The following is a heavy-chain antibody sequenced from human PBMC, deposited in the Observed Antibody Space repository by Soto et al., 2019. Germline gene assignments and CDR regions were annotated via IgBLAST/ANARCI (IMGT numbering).Heavy chain of an antibody. CDR1: GFTFSSYA. CDR3: ARGPPTVLLLSAMNWFDT. J-gene: IGHJ5*02. D-gene: IGHD2-21*01. Sequence: QVQLVESGGGVVQPGRSLRLSCEASGFTFSSYAMHWVRQAPGKGLKWVAVISYEGSNKYHADSVKARFTISRDNSKNALYLQMDNLRPADTAVYFCARGPPTVLLLSAMNWFDTWGQGTLVTVSS. V-gene: IGHV3-30-3*01. CDR2: ISYEGSNK.